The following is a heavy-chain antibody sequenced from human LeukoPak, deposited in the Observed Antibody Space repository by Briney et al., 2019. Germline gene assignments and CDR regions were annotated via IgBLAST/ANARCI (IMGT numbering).Heavy chain of an antibody. CDR1: GFTFKNYA. D-gene: IGHD6-13*01. CDR3: AKVVQYTASTGTGLDY. CDR2: IWYDGSYK. V-gene: IGHV3-33*06. Sequence: GGSLRLSCAASGFTFKNYAMNWVRQAPGKGLDWVAVIWYDGSYKYYADSVRGRFTISRDNSKNTLYLHMDSLRAEDTAIYYCAKVVQYTASTGTGLDYWGRGTLVTVSS. J-gene: IGHJ4*02.